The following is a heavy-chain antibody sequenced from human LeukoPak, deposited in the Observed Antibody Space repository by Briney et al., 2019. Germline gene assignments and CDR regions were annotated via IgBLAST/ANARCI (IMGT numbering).Heavy chain of an antibody. J-gene: IGHJ4*02. D-gene: IGHD3-22*01. CDR3: ASWGPNWLAGDSSGYYVR. V-gene: IGHV1-8*01. CDR2: MNPNSGNT. CDR1: GYTFTSYD. Sequence: ASVKVSCKASGYTFTSYDINWVRQATGQGLEWMGWMNPNSGNTGYAQKFQGRVTMTRNTSISTAYMELSSLRSEDTAVYYCASWGPNWLAGDSSGYYVRWGQGTLVTVFS.